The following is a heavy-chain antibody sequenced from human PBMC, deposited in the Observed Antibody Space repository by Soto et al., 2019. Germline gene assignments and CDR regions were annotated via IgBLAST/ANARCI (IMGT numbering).Heavy chain of an antibody. Sequence: LVTQSLTGIVSGECISCSSYYCGCISQPPGKGLEWIRSIYYSGRTYYNPSFKSRVTISIDTSKNQFSLKLSYVTATDTAVYYCARQRTTVVTQAYFDHWGQGALVTGPS. CDR1: GECISCSSYY. J-gene: IGHJ4*02. V-gene: IGHV4-39*01. D-gene: IGHD2-21*02. CDR2: IYYSGRT. CDR3: ARQRTTVVTQAYFDH.